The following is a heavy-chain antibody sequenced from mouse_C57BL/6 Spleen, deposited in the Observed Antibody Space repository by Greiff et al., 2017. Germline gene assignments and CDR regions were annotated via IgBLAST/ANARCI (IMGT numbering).Heavy chain of an antibody. CDR1: GYTFTSYT. V-gene: IGHV1-4*01. D-gene: IGHD2-4*01. Sequence: VKLLESGAELARPGASVKMSCKASGYTFTSYTMPWVKQRPGQGLEWIGYINPSSGYTKYNQKFKDKATLTADKSSSTAYMQLRSLTSEDSAVYDCARSNDYDVFFDYWGQGTTLTVSS. CDR3: ARSNDYDVFFDY. J-gene: IGHJ2*01. CDR2: INPSSGYT.